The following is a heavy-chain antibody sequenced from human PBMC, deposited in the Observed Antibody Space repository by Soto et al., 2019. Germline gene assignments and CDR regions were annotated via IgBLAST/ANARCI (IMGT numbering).Heavy chain of an antibody. CDR2: MNPNSGNT. CDR3: ARSGIMITFGGVIVRNYYYGMDV. V-gene: IGHV1-8*02. J-gene: IGHJ6*02. D-gene: IGHD3-16*02. CDR1: GYTFTSYD. Sequence: ASVKVSCKASGYTFTSYDINWVRQATGQGLEWMGWMNPNSGNTGYAQKFQGRVTMTRNTSISTAYMELSSLRSEDTAVYYCARSGIMITFGGVIVRNYYYGMDVWGQGTTVTVSS.